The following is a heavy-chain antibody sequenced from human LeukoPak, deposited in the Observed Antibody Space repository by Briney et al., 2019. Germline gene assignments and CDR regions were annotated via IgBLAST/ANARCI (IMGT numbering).Heavy chain of an antibody. CDR2: IYLYGTT. CDR1: IGSISSSKW. V-gene: IGHV4-4*02. CDR3: ARQKWEQQGRDYYFNGLDV. D-gene: IGHD1/OR15-1a*01. J-gene: IGHJ6*02. Sequence: SETLSLTCSVSIGSISSSKWWSWVRQSPVKGLEWIGEIYLYGTTNYNPSFTSRVTMSADRSGNQFSLKLTSVTAADTAVYYCARQKWEQQGRDYYFNGLDVWGPGTTVIVSS.